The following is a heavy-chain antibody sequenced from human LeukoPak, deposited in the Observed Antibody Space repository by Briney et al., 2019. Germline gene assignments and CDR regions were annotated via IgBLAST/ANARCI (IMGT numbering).Heavy chain of an antibody. V-gene: IGHV1-18*04. CDR3: ARDKGLPSYSYGPLLFDY. J-gene: IGHJ4*02. CDR1: GYTFTGYY. CDR2: ISAYNGNT. D-gene: IGHD5-18*01. Sequence: VASVKVSCKASGYTFTGYYMHWVRQAPGQGLEWMGWISAYNGNTNYAQNLQGRVTMTTDTSTSTAYMELKSLRSDDTAVYYCARDKGLPSYSYGPLLFDYWGQGTLVTVSS.